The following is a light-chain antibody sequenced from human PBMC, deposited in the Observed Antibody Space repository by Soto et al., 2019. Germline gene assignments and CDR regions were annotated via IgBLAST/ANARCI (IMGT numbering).Light chain of an antibody. CDR2: GAS. CDR3: QQYNNGPPIT. CDR1: QSVSSN. J-gene: IGKJ5*01. V-gene: IGKV3-15*01. Sequence: DIVITQSPATLFVPPGERATLSCRASQSVSSNLAWYQQKPGQAPRLLIYGASTRATGIPARFSGSGSGTEFTLTISSLQSEDFAVYYCQQYNNGPPITFGQGTRLEIK.